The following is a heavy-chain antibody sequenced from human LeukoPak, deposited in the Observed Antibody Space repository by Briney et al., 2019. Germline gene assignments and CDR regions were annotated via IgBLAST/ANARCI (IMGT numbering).Heavy chain of an antibody. CDR2: IIPIFGTA. V-gene: IGHV1-69*01. Sequence: SVKVSCKASGGTFSSYAISWVRHAPEQGLEWMGGIIPIFGTANYAQKFQGRVTITADESTSTAYMELSSLRSEDTAAYFCEIEDGRRKPLHPWGERPGVTVSS. CDR1: GGTFSSYA. CDR3: EIEDGRRKPLHP. D-gene: IGHD1-26*01. J-gene: IGHJ5*02.